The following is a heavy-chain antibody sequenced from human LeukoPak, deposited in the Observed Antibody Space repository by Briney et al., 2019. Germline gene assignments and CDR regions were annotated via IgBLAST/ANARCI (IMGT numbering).Heavy chain of an antibody. J-gene: IGHJ5*02. Sequence: SETLSLTCTVSGGSISSSYWSWIRQTAGKGLEWIGRIYYSGSTNYNPSLKSRVTISVDTSKNQFSLKLSSVTATDTAVYYCARGADLGVAPAAINLGWFDPWGQGTLVTVSS. CDR1: GGSISSSY. CDR3: ARGADLGVAPAAINLGWFDP. D-gene: IGHD2-2*02. CDR2: IYYSGST. V-gene: IGHV4-4*07.